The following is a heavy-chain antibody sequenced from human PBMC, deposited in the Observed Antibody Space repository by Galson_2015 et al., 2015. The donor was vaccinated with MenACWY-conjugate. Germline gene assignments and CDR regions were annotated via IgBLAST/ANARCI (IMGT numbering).Heavy chain of an antibody. Sequence: SLRLSCAASGFTFSHYYMSWIRQAPGKGLEWVSYISSDSSSTNYADSVKGRFTISRDNAKKLLYLQMNSLRAEDAAFYYCARDLKHYGGNSGEFDPWGQGTLVTVSS. D-gene: IGHD4-23*01. V-gene: IGHV3-11*06. J-gene: IGHJ5*02. CDR1: GFTFSHYY. CDR3: ARDLKHYGGNSGEFDP. CDR2: ISSDSSST.